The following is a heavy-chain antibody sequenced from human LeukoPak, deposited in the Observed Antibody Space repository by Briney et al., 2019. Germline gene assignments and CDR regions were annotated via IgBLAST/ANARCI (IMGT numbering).Heavy chain of an antibody. CDR2: IYSGGST. CDR1: GFTVSSNY. D-gene: IGHD6-19*01. V-gene: IGHV3-53*01. J-gene: IGHJ6*02. CDR3: ARDIRAVAGRDYYYGMDV. Sequence: GGSLRLSCAASGFTVSSNYMSWVRQAPGKGLEWVSVIYSGGSTYYADSVKGRFTISRDNSKNTLYLQMNSLRAEDTAVYYCARDIRAVAGRDYYYGMDVWGQGTTVTVSS.